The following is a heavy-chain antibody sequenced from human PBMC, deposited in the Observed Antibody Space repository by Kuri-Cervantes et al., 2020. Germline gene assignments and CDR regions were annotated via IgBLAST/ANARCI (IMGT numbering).Heavy chain of an antibody. Sequence: LSLTCAASGFTFSSYAMHWVRQAPGKGLEWVAVISYDGSNKYYADSVKGRFTISRDNSKNTLYLQMNSLRAEDTAVYYCAHITFGGEIAPFDIWGQGTMVTVSS. CDR3: AHITFGGEIAPFDI. CDR2: ISYDGSNK. J-gene: IGHJ3*02. V-gene: IGHV3-30*01. CDR1: GFTFSSYA. D-gene: IGHD3-16*01.